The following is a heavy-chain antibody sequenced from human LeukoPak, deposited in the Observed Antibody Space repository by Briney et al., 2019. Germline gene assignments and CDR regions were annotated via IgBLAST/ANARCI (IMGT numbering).Heavy chain of an antibody. Sequence: ASVKVSCKASGGTFSSYAISWVRPAPGQGLEWMGRIIPIFGTANYAQKFQGRVTITTDESTSTAYMELSSLRSEDTAVYYCARDRGTKPPGPPFDYWGQGTLVTVSS. V-gene: IGHV1-69*05. J-gene: IGHJ4*02. CDR3: ARDRGTKPPGPPFDY. D-gene: IGHD1-1*01. CDR2: IIPIFGTA. CDR1: GGTFSSYA.